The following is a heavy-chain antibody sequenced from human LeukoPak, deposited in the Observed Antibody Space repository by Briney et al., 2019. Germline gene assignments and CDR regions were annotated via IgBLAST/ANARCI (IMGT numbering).Heavy chain of an antibody. CDR3: ARERSGYCTNGVCYNWFDP. J-gene: IGHJ5*02. D-gene: IGHD2-8*01. CDR1: GFTFSSYW. CDR2: IKQDGSEK. V-gene: IGHV3-7*01. Sequence: PGGSLRLSCAASGFTFSSYWMSWVRQAPGKGLEWVANIKQDGSEKYYVDSVKGRFTISRDNAKNSVYLQMNSLRAEDTAVYYCARERSGYCTNGVCYNWFDPWGQGTLVTVSS.